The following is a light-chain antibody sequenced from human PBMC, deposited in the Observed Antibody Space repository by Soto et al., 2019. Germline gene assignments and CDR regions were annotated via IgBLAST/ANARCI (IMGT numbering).Light chain of an antibody. J-gene: IGLJ2*01. Sequence: QSALTQPASVSGSPGQSITISCTGATSDFGTYNYVSWYQQHPGKAPKLMIYEVSNRPSGVSNRFSGSKSGNTASLTISGLQAEDEADYYCSSYTSRSSDVVFGGGTKLTFL. CDR1: TSDFGTYNY. V-gene: IGLV2-14*01. CDR3: SSYTSRSSDVV. CDR2: EVS.